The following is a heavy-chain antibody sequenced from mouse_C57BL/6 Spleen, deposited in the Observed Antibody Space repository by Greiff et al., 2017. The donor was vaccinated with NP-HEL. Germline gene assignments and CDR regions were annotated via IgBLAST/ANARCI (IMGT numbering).Heavy chain of an antibody. D-gene: IGHD2-4*01. CDR2: IWRGGST. CDR3: AKYDYDALAWFAY. CDR1: GFSLTSYG. V-gene: IGHV2-5*01. J-gene: IGHJ3*01. Sequence: VQLQQSGPGLVQPSQSLSITCTVSGFSLTSYGVHWVRQSPGKGLEWLGVIWRGGSTDYNAAFMSRLSITKDNSKSQVFFKMNSLQADDTAIYYCAKYDYDALAWFAYWGQGTLVTVSA.